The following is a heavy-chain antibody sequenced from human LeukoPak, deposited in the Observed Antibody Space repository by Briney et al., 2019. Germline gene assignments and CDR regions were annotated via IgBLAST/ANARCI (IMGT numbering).Heavy chain of an antibody. Sequence: GGSLRLSCAASGFTFSSYAMSWVRQAPGKGLEEGSAISGSGGSKYYADSVKGRFTISRDNSKNTLYLQMNSLRAEDTAVYYCAKPGWEYNAKYYFDYWGQGTLVTVSS. D-gene: IGHD1-14*01. V-gene: IGHV3-23*01. CDR3: AKPGWEYNAKYYFDY. CDR1: GFTFSSYA. CDR2: ISGSGGSK. J-gene: IGHJ4*02.